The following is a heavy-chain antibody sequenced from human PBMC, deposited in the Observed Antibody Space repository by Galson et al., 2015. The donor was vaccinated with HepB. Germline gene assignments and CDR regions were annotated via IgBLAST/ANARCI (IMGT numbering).Heavy chain of an antibody. Sequence: SLRLSCAASGFTFDDYTMHWVRQAPGKGLEWVSLISWDGGSAYYADSVKGRFTISRDNSKNSLYLQMNSLRTEDTALYYCAKAMKGGSYSIPWDYYYYYGMDVWGQGTTVTVSS. J-gene: IGHJ6*02. CDR1: GFTFDDYT. V-gene: IGHV3-43*01. CDR2: ISWDGGSA. D-gene: IGHD1-26*01. CDR3: AKAMKGGSYSIPWDYYYYYGMDV.